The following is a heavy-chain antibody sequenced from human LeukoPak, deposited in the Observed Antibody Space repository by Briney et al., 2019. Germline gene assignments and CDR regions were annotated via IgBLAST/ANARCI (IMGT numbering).Heavy chain of an antibody. CDR3: ARDVHGDYGSGWFGP. CDR2: IMPVFGTA. D-gene: IGHD4-17*01. V-gene: IGHV1-69*05. J-gene: IGHJ5*02. CDR1: GGTFNNSA. Sequence: SVKVSCKTSGGTFNNSAISWVRQAPGQGLEWLGGIMPVFGTAGYAQKFQGRVTITKDESTRTVYLELTSLTSDDTAVYYCARDVHGDYGSGWFGPWGQGTLVSVSS.